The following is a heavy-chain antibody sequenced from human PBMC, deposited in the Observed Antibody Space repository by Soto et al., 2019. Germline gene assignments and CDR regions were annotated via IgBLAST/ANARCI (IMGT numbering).Heavy chain of an antibody. CDR2: IYYSGST. J-gene: IGHJ4*02. CDR1: GGSISSSSYY. V-gene: IGHV4-39*01. Sequence: SETLSLTCTVSGGSISSSSYYWGWIRQPPGKGLEWIGSIYYSGSTYYNPSLKSRVTISVDTSKNQFSLKLSSVTAADTAVYYCARRRAQYYPTSYYFDYWGQGTLVTVSS. D-gene: IGHD3-10*01. CDR3: ARRRAQYYPTSYYFDY.